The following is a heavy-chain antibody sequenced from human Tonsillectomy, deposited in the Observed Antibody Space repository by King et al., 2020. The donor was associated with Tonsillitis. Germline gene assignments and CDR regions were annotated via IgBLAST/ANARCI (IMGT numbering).Heavy chain of an antibody. CDR1: GFTFSSYG. CDR2: ISYDGRNK. J-gene: IGHJ4*02. CDR3: AKDNDFNY. D-gene: IGHD3-3*01. Sequence: QLVQSGGGVVQPGRSLRLSCAASGFTFSSYGMHWVRQAPGKGLEWGAVISYDGRNKYYAESLKGRFTNFRDNSKNTLYLQMNSLRAEDTAVYYCAKDNDFNYWGQGTLVTVSS. V-gene: IGHV3-30*18.